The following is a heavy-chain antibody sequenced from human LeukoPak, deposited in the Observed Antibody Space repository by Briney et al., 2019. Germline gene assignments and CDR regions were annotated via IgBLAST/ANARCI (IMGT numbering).Heavy chain of an antibody. CDR2: INHSGNT. D-gene: IGHD4-23*01. Sequence: PSETLSLTCAVYVGSFSGYYWTWIRQPPGKGLEWIGEINHSGNTNYNPSLKSRVTILVDTSKNQFSLKLNSVTAADTAVYYCARATDYGGSSGRVDYWGQGTLVTVSS. CDR3: ARATDYGGSSGRVDY. J-gene: IGHJ4*02. CDR1: VGSFSGYY. V-gene: IGHV4-34*01.